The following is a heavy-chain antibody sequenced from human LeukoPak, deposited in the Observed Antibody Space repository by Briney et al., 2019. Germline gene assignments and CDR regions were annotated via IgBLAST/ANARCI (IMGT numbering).Heavy chain of an antibody. D-gene: IGHD2-2*01. CDR3: AKDNRRTSTAKANWFDP. Sequence: GGSLRLSCAASGFTFSSYSMNWVRQAPGKGLEWVSSISSSSSYIYYADSVKGRFTISRDNAKNSLYLQMNSLRAEDTAVYYCAKDNRRTSTAKANWFDPWGQGTLVTVSS. CDR2: ISSSSSYI. V-gene: IGHV3-21*04. J-gene: IGHJ5*02. CDR1: GFTFSSYS.